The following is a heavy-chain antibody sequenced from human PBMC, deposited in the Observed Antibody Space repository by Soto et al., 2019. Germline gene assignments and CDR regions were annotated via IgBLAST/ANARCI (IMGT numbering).Heavy chain of an antibody. CDR3: AREGYSSSIMDV. Sequence: PSETLSLTCAVYGGSFSGYYWSWIRQPPGKGLEWIGEINHSGSTNYNPSLKSRVTISVDTSKNQFSLKLSSVTAADTAVYYCAREGYSSSIMDVWGQGTTVTVS. CDR2: INHSGST. V-gene: IGHV4-34*01. D-gene: IGHD6-6*01. CDR1: GGSFSGYY. J-gene: IGHJ6*02.